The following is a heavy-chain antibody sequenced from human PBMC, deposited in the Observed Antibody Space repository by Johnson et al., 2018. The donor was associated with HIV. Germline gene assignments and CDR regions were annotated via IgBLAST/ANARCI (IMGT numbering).Heavy chain of an antibody. V-gene: IGHV3-30*04. D-gene: IGHD2-2*02. J-gene: IGHJ3*02. CDR3: ASLAWGFYTFDI. CDR1: GFTFSSYA. CDR2: ISYDGSNR. Sequence: VQLVESGGGVVQPGRSLRLSCAASGFTFSSYAMHWVRQAPGKGLEWVAVISYDGSNRYYADPVKGRFTIPRDNAQNSVYLQMNNRRAEDTAVYYCASLAWGFYTFDIWGQGTMVAVSS.